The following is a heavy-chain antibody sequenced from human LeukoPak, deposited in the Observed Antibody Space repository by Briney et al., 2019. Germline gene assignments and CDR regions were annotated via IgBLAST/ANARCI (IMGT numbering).Heavy chain of an antibody. CDR2: IIPILGIA. Sequence: GASVKVSCKAAGGTFSSYAISWVRQAPGQGLEWMGRIIPILGIANYAQKFQGRVTITADKSTSTAYMELSSLRSEDTAVYYCARDIVSDCGGDCSLRAYWGQGTLVTVSS. CDR3: ARDIVSDCGGDCSLRAY. J-gene: IGHJ4*02. V-gene: IGHV1-69*04. D-gene: IGHD2-21*02. CDR1: GGTFSSYA.